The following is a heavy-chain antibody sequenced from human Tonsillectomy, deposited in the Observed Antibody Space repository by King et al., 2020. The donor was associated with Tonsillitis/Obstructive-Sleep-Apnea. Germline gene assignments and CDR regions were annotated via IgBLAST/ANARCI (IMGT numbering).Heavy chain of an antibody. Sequence: LVESGGGLVQPGGSLRLSCAASGFTFSSYSMNWVRQAPGKGLEWVSYISSSSSTIYYADSVKGRFTISRDNAKNSLYLQMNSLRDEDTAGYYCARSSIAARVYYYYMDVWGKGTTVTVSS. V-gene: IGHV3-48*02. D-gene: IGHD6-6*01. CDR3: ARSSIAARVYYYYMDV. CDR2: ISSSSSTI. CDR1: GFTFSSYS. J-gene: IGHJ6*03.